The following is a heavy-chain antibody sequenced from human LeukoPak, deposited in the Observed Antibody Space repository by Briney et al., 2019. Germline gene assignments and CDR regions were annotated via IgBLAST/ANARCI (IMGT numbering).Heavy chain of an antibody. D-gene: IGHD6-13*01. V-gene: IGHV6-1*01. CDR2: TYYRSKWYN. J-gene: IGHJ4*02. CDR1: GDSVSSNSAA. CDR3: AREGVIAAAVSFDY. Sequence: SQTLSLTFAISGDSVSSNSAAWNWLRQSPSRGLEWLGSTYYRSKWYNDYAVSVKSRITINPDTSKNQFSLQLNSVTPEDTAVYYCAREGVIAAAVSFDYWGQGTLVTVSS.